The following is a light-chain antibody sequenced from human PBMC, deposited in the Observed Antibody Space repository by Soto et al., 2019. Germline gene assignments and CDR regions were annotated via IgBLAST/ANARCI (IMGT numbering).Light chain of an antibody. CDR2: EVV. Sequence: QSGLTQPPSASASPGQSVTISCTGTKNDVGFYDFVSWYQHHPGKAPRLIIYEVVQRPSGVPDRFSGSKSGNTASLTVSGLQAADEADYFCKSYAGSNTYVFGSGTKVTVL. J-gene: IGLJ1*01. V-gene: IGLV2-8*01. CDR1: KNDVGFYDF. CDR3: KSYAGSNTYV.